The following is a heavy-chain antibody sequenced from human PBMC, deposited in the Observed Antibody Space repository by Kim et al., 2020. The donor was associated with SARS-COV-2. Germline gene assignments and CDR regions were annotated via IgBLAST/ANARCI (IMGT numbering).Heavy chain of an antibody. D-gene: IGHD5-18*01. CDR1: GFNSNNYG. CDR3: AIGHTARGG. J-gene: IGHJ6*02. CDR2: ITKYGSDK. V-gene: IGHV3-7*03. Sequence: GGSLRLSCVVSGFNSNNYGMSWVRQAPGKGLEWVAAITKYGSDKYYADSVKGRFTISRDISKNTLLLQMNSLRAEDTALYYCAIGHTARGGRGQGTT.